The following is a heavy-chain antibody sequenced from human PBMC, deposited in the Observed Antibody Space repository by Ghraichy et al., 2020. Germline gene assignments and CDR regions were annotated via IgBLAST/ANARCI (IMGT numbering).Heavy chain of an antibody. Sequence: SETLSLTCNVSGGSISGYYWSWIRQPPGKGLEWIGYIYYSGSTNYNPSLNSRVTISLDTSKNQLSLNLSSVTAAATAVYYCARQLLGGASKAFDCWGQGTLVTVSS. CDR2: IYYSGST. J-gene: IGHJ4*02. D-gene: IGHD1-26*01. CDR3: ARQLLGGASKAFDC. CDR1: GGSISGYY. V-gene: IGHV4-59*08.